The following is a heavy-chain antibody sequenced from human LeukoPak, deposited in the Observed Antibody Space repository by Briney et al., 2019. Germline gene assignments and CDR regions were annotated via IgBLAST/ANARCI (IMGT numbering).Heavy chain of an antibody. CDR1: GFTFSDYY. Sequence: GGSLRLSCAASGFTFSDYYMSGIRQAPGKGLEWGSYISSSGSTIYYADSVKGRFTISRDNAKNSLYLQMNSLRAEDTAVYYCARERDPNCSSTSCYPSHALFDIWGQGTMVTVSS. CDR2: ISSSGSTI. CDR3: ARERDPNCSSTSCYPSHALFDI. D-gene: IGHD2-2*01. J-gene: IGHJ3*02. V-gene: IGHV3-11*01.